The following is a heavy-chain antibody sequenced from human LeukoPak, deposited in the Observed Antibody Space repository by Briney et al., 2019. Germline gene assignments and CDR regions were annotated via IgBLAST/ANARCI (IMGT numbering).Heavy chain of an antibody. D-gene: IGHD3-16*01. J-gene: IGHJ4*02. Sequence: GGSLRLFCTGSGFIFSSYTLHWVRQAPGKELEWVSSISSGGTFVFYADSVTGRFTISRDNAGKFLYLQMDSLRAEDTAVYYCATRGCAGENCPRAGRAFGGYWGQGTLVTVSS. CDR3: ATRGCAGENCPRAGRAFGGY. V-gene: IGHV3-21*01. CDR1: GFIFSSYT. CDR2: ISSGGTFV.